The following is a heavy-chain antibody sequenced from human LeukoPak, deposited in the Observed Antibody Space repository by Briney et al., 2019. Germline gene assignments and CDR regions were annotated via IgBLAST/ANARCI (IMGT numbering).Heavy chain of an antibody. Sequence: GGSLRLSCAASGFTFSSYAMHWVRQAPGKGLEWVAVISYDGSNKYCADSVKGRFTISRDNSKNTLYLQMNSLRAEDTAVYYCARETVPAALYFDYWGQGTLVTVSS. CDR1: GFTFSSYA. D-gene: IGHD2-2*01. CDR3: ARETVPAALYFDY. CDR2: ISYDGSNK. J-gene: IGHJ4*02. V-gene: IGHV3-30*04.